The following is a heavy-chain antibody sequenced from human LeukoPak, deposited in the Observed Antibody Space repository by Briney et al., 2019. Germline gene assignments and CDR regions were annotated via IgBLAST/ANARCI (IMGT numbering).Heavy chain of an antibody. Sequence: GGSLRLSCAASGFTSSSYGMHWVRQAPGKGLEWVAVISYDGSNKYYADSVKGRFTISRDNSKNTLYLQMNSLRAEDTAVYYCARRGYSGYVDYWGQGTLVTVSS. J-gene: IGHJ4*02. CDR3: ARRGYSGYVDY. V-gene: IGHV3-30*03. CDR2: ISYDGSNK. CDR1: GFTSSSYG. D-gene: IGHD5-12*01.